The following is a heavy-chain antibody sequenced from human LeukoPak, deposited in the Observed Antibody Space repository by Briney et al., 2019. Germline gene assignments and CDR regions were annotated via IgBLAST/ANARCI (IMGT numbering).Heavy chain of an antibody. CDR1: GFTFSSYW. D-gene: IGHD5-18*01. V-gene: IGHV3-7*05. CDR3: ARARRDSYGLIWVGY. J-gene: IGHJ4*02. Sequence: GGSLRLSCAASGFTFSSYWMSWVRQAPGKGLEWVANIMQDGSEKYYVDSVKGRFTISRDNAKNSLYLQMNSLRAEDTAVYYCARARRDSYGLIWVGYWGQGTLVTVSS. CDR2: IMQDGSEK.